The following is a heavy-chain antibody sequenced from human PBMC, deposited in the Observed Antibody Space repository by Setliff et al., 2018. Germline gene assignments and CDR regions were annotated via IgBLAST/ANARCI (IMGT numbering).Heavy chain of an antibody. CDR1: GDSISDAS. V-gene: IGHV4-59*01. CDR3: ARGGTYRYFDY. Sequence: SETLSLTCIVSGDSISDASIMAWIRQPPGKGLEFIGYVYYNGAAKYDPSLKSRVTMSVDTSKTQFSLKLNSMTTADTAVYYCARGGTYRYFDYWGQGALVTVSS. J-gene: IGHJ4*02. CDR2: VYYNGAA.